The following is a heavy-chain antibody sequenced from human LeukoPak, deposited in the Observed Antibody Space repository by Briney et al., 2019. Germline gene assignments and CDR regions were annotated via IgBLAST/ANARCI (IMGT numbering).Heavy chain of an antibody. D-gene: IGHD3-10*01. Sequence: KESGPTLVKPTQTLTLTCTFSGFSLSTSGVGVGWIRQPPGKALEWLALIYWNDDKRYSPSLKSRLTITKDTSKNQVVLTMTNMDPVDTATYYCAHSGITMVRGVIPPATFDYWGQGTLVTVSS. CDR3: AHSGITMVRGVIPPATFDY. CDR1: GFSLSTSGVG. CDR2: IYWNDDK. V-gene: IGHV2-5*01. J-gene: IGHJ4*02.